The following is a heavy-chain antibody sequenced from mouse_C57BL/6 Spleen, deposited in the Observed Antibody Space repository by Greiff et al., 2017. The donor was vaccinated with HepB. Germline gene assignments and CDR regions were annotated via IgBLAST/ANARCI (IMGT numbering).Heavy chain of an antibody. Sequence: EVQLQESEGGLVQPGSSMKLSCTASGFTFSDYYMAWVRQVPEKGLEWVANINYDGSSTYYLDSLKSRFIISRDNAKNILYLQMSSLKSEDTATYYCAREKTANWDYFDYWGQGTTLTVSS. CDR1: GFTFSDYY. CDR2: INYDGSST. CDR3: AREKTANWDYFDY. D-gene: IGHD4-1*01. J-gene: IGHJ2*01. V-gene: IGHV5-16*01.